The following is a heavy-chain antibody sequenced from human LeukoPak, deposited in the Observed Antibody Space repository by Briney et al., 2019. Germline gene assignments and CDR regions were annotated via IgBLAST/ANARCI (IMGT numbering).Heavy chain of an antibody. Sequence: ASVTVSCTASGYTFTSYYMHWVRQAPGQGLEWMGWISTYNGHTDYAQKLQDRVTMTTDTSTSTAYMELRSLRSDDTAVYYCARERELLWFGELLYSPNWFDPWGQGTLVTVSS. J-gene: IGHJ5*02. CDR2: ISTYNGHT. CDR3: ARERELLWFGELLYSPNWFDP. D-gene: IGHD3-10*01. V-gene: IGHV1-18*04. CDR1: GYTFTSYY.